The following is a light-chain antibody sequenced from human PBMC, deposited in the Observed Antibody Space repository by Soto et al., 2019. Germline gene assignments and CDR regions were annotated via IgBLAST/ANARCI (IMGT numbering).Light chain of an antibody. Sequence: QSVLTQPPSVSAAPGQKVTIPCSGSSSNIGNNYVSWYQQLPGTAPKLLIYDNNKRPSGIPDRFSGSKSGTSATLGITGLQTGDEADYYCGTWDSSLSVLYVFGTGTKLTVL. V-gene: IGLV1-51*01. CDR3: GTWDSSLSVLYV. CDR1: SSNIGNNY. CDR2: DNN. J-gene: IGLJ1*01.